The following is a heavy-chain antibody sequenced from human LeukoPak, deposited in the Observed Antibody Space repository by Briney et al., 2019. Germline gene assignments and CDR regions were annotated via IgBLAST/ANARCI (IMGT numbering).Heavy chain of an antibody. CDR1: GFSFSGHW. CDR2: IKADGSEK. J-gene: IGHJ4*02. Sequence: PGGSLRLSCAASGFSFSGHWMNWVRQPPGKGLEWVANIKADGSEKYYVDSVKGRFTISRDTAKNTLYLQMNSLRAEDTAVYYCVRVHVGTDMVDIDYWGQGTLVTVSS. V-gene: IGHV3-7*04. CDR3: VRVHVGTDMVDIDY. D-gene: IGHD5-18*01.